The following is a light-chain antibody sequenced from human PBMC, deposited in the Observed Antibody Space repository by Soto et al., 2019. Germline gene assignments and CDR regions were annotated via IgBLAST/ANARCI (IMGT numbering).Light chain of an antibody. CDR2: GAS. CDR3: QQYGSSPP. J-gene: IGKJ4*01. Sequence: EIELTQSPGTLSLSPGERATLSCRASQSVSSGYLAWYQQKPGQAPRLLIYGASSRATGIPDRFSGSGSGTDFTLTISRLEPEDFAVCYCQQYGSSPPFGGGTKVEIK. CDR1: QSVSSGY. V-gene: IGKV3-20*01.